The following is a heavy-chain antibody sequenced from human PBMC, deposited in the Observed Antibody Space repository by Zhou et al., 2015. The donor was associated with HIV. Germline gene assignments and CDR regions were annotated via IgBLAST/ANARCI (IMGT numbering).Heavy chain of an antibody. V-gene: IGHV1-69*01. CDR3: ARGAYGSGPSQVDY. CDR1: GGSFSSYA. J-gene: IGHJ4*02. D-gene: IGHD3-10*01. Sequence: QVQLVQSGAEVKKPGSSVKVSCKASGGSFSSYAFNWVRQAPGQGLEWMGGIIPIFGTANYAQNFQGRVTITADESTSTAYMELSSLRSEDTAVYYCARGAYGSGPSQVDYWGQGTLVTVSS. CDR2: IIPIFGTA.